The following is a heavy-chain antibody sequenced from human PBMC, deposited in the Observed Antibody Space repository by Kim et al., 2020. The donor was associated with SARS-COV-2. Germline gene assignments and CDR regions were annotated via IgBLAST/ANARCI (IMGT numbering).Heavy chain of an antibody. Sequence: NPSLRSRVTISVDTSKNQFSRKLSSVTAADTAVYYCARLEYSSSFELDYWGQGTLVTVSS. J-gene: IGHJ4*02. V-gene: IGHV4-39*01. CDR3: ARLEYSSSFELDY. D-gene: IGHD6-6*01.